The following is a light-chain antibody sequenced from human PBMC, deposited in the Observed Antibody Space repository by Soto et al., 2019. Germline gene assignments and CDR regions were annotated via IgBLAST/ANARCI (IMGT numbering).Light chain of an antibody. Sequence: EIVLAVSPAAVSVTPGERATLSCRASQSVSDYLAWYQQRPGQAPRLLIFGASTRATGFPARFSGSGSGTEFTLTFSSLQSEDFAVYYCQQYKDWPHTSGQGAKADI. CDR1: QSVSDY. V-gene: IGKV3-15*01. CDR2: GAS. J-gene: IGKJ1*01. CDR3: QQYKDWPHT.